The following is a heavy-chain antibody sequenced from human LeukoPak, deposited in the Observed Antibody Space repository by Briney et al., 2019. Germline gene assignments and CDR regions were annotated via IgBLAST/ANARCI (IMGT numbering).Heavy chain of an antibody. V-gene: IGHV4-39*07. CDR1: GGSISSSSYY. CDR2: IYYSGST. Sequence: SETLSLTCTVSGGSISSSSYYWGWIRQPPGKGLEWIGSIYYSGSTYYNPSLKSRVTISVDTSKNQFSQKLSSVTAADTAVYYCARDRVLWYYYYYMDVWGKGTTVTVSS. CDR3: ARDRVLWYYYYYMDV. J-gene: IGHJ6*03.